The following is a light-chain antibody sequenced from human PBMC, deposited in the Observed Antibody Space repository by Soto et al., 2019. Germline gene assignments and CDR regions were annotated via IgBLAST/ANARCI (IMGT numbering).Light chain of an antibody. V-gene: IGKV3-15*01. CDR3: QQYNNWPRT. CDR1: QSVSSN. Sequence: EILMTQSPATLSVSPGERATLSCRASQSVSSNLAWYQQKPGQAPRLLIYGPSTRATGIPARFSGSGFGTEFTLTISRLQSEDFAVYFCQQYNNWPRTFGQGTKV. J-gene: IGKJ1*01. CDR2: GPS.